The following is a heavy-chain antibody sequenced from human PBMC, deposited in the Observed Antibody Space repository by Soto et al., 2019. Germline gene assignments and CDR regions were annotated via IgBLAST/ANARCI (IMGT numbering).Heavy chain of an antibody. Sequence: GASVKVSCKASGYTFTSYYMHWVRQAPGQGLEWMGIINPSGGSTSYAQKFQGRVTMTRDTSTSTVYMELSSLRSEDTAVYYCARDPIGYYDSSGSDAFDIWGEGTKVTVSS. CDR2: INPSGGST. CDR1: GYTFTSYY. D-gene: IGHD3-22*01. J-gene: IGHJ3*02. CDR3: ARDPIGYYDSSGSDAFDI. V-gene: IGHV1-46*01.